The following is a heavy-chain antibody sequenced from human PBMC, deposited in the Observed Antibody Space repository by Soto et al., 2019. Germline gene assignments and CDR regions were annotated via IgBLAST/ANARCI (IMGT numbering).Heavy chain of an antibody. D-gene: IGHD3-3*01. V-gene: IGHV2-5*02. CDR3: AHRVLRTVFGLVTTTAIYFDF. CDR2: IYWDDDK. J-gene: IGHJ4*02. CDR1: GFSLTTSGVG. Sequence: QITLKESGPTVVKPTETLTLTCTFSGFSLTTSGVGVGWVRQSPGKAPEWLALIYWDDDKRYSTSLNSRLIITKDTYKNHVVLTMANVDPADTATYYCAHRVLRTVFGLVTTTAIYFDFWGPGTPVVVSS.